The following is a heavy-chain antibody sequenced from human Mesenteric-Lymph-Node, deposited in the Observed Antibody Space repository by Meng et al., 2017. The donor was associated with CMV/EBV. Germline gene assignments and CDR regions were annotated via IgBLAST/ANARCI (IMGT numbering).Heavy chain of an antibody. CDR3: AKESAIVIVPVVSPPDY. V-gene: IGHV3-33*06. D-gene: IGHD2-2*01. J-gene: IGHJ4*02. CDR2: IWFDGSNK. CDR1: GFTFNSYG. Sequence: GESLKISCAASGFTFNSYGMHWVRQAPGKGLEWVAVIWFDGSNKYYADSVKGRFTISRDNSNNTLYLQMNSLRAEDTAVYYCAKESAIVIVPVVSPPDYWGQGTLVTVSS.